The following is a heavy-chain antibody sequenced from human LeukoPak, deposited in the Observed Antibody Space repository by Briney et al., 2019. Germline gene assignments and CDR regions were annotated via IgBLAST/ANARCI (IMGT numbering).Heavy chain of an antibody. CDR2: IYYSGST. Sequence: SETLSLTCTVSGGSLSSHYWSWIRQPPGKGLEWIGYIYYSGSTNYNPSLKSRVTISVDTSKNQFSLKLSSVTAADTAVYYCARVGPYYDILTGPNPHYYMDVWGKGTTVTVSS. J-gene: IGHJ6*03. V-gene: IGHV4-59*11. D-gene: IGHD3-9*01. CDR3: ARVGPYYDILTGPNPHYYMDV. CDR1: GGSLSSHY.